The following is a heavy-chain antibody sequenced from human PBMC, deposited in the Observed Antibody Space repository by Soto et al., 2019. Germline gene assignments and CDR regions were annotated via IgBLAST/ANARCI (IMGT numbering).Heavy chain of an antibody. V-gene: IGHV3-11*01. D-gene: IGHD5-12*01. J-gene: IGHJ6*03. CDR3: ARTPSGYDYVYYYYYMDV. CDR1: GFTFSDYY. CDR2: ISSSGSTI. Sequence: GGSLRLSCAASGFTFSDYYMSWIRQAPGKGLEWVSYISSSGSTIYYADSVKGRLTISRDNAKNSLYLQMNSLRAEDTAVYYCARTPSGYDYVYYYYYMDVWGKGTTVTVSS.